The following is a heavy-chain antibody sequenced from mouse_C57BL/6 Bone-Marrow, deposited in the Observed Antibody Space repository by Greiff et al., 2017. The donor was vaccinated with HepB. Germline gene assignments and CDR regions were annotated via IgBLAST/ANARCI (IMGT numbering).Heavy chain of an antibody. D-gene: IGHD1-1*01. Sequence: EVKLMESGPGLVKPSQSLSLTCSVTGYSITSGYYWNWIRQLPGNKLEWMGYISYDGSNNYNPSLKNRISITRDTSKNQFFLKLNSVTTEDTATYYCAVTTVVPYWYFDVWGTGTTVTVSS. V-gene: IGHV3-6*01. CDR1: GYSITSGYY. CDR3: AVTTVVPYWYFDV. CDR2: ISYDGSN. J-gene: IGHJ1*03.